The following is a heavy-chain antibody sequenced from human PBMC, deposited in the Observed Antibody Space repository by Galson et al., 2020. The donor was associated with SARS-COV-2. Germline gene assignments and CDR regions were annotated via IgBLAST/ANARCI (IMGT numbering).Heavy chain of an antibody. CDR3: ARALLYETNYYWYLDL. J-gene: IGHJ2*01. D-gene: IGHD3-16*02. CDR1: GSDFSGFW. CDR2: IFPGDSDN. V-gene: IGHV5-51*01. Sequence: GASLKISCQGSGSDFSGFWIASVRPMPGQGLGWLGVIFPGDSDNKYSPSFQGQVTISADKYISTVYLQWSSLQASDTAMYYCARALLYETNYYWYLDLWGRGTLVTAS.